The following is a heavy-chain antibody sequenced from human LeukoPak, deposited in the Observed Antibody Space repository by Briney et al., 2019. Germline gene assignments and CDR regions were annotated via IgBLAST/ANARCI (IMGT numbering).Heavy chain of an antibody. D-gene: IGHD6-13*01. V-gene: IGHV3-48*03. CDR1: GFTFSSYE. CDR3: AKGGGAATAYNWFDP. CDR2: ISSSGSTI. Sequence: PGGSLRLSCAASGFTFSSYEMNWVRQAPGKGLEWVSYISSSGSTIYYADSVKGRFTISRDNAKNSLYLQMNSLRAEDMALYYCAKGGGAATAYNWFDPWGQGTLVTVSS. J-gene: IGHJ5*02.